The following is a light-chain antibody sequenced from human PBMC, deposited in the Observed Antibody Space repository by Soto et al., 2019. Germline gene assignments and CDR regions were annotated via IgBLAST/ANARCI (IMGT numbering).Light chain of an antibody. CDR3: AAWDDSLNGYV. CDR2: ANN. CDR1: SSNIGTNA. V-gene: IGLV1-44*01. J-gene: IGLJ1*01. Sequence: QSVLTQPPSASGTPGQRVTISCSGSSSNIGTNAANWYQHLPGTAPKLLIYANNQRPSGVPDRFSGSKSGASASLAISGLQSDDEADYYCAAWDDSLNGYVFGTGTKVTVL.